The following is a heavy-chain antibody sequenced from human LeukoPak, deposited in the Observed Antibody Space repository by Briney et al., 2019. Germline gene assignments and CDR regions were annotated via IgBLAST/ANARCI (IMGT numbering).Heavy chain of an antibody. D-gene: IGHD6-19*01. V-gene: IGHV3-30*04. CDR2: ISYDGSNK. CDR1: GFTLSSYA. J-gene: IGHJ4*02. Sequence: GGSLRLSCAASGFTLSSYAMHWVRQAPGKGLEWVAVISYDGSNKYYADSVKGRFTISRDNSKNTLYLQMNSLRAEDTAVYYCAKGIAVAGGFDYWGQGTLVTVSS. CDR3: AKGIAVAGGFDY.